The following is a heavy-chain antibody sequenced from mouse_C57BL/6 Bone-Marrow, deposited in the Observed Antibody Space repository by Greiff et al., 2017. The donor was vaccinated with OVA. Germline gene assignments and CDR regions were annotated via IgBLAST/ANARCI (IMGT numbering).Heavy chain of an antibody. V-gene: IGHV1-82*01. Sequence: QVQLQQSGPELVKPGASVKISCKASGYAFSSSWMNWVKQRPGKGLEWIGRIYPGDGDTNYNGKFKGKATLTADKSSSTAYMQLSSLTSEDSAVYFGARWGGYYGSSYGYFDVWGTGTTVTVSS. CDR2: IYPGDGDT. J-gene: IGHJ1*03. D-gene: IGHD1-1*01. CDR1: GYAFSSSW. CDR3: ARWGGYYGSSYGYFDV.